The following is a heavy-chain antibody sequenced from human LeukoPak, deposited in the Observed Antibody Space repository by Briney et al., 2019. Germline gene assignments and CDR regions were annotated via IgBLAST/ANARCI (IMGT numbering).Heavy chain of an antibody. Sequence: GGSLRPSCAASGFTFSSYSMNWVRQAPGKGLEWVSSISSSSSYIYYADSVKGRFTISRDNAKNSLYLQMNSLRAEDTAVYYCARERVTTVTTDAFDIWGQGTMVTVSS. CDR2: ISSSSSYI. CDR1: GFTFSSYS. J-gene: IGHJ3*02. D-gene: IGHD4-17*01. V-gene: IGHV3-21*01. CDR3: ARERVTTVTTDAFDI.